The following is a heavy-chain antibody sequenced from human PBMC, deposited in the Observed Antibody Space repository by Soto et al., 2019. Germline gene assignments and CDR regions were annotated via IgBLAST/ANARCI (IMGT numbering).Heavy chain of an antibody. CDR3: ARGDGYNYWEY. CDR2: FYKGGDT. Sequence: EVQLVESGGGLIQPGGSLRLSGAASGFSVSNMYMSWVRQAPGKGLEWVSVFYKGGDTYYADSVRGRFTISRDNSKNTVNLQMNSLRAEDTATYFCARGDGYNYWEYWGQGTLVTVSS. V-gene: IGHV3-53*01. D-gene: IGHD1-1*01. CDR1: GFSVSNMY. J-gene: IGHJ4*02.